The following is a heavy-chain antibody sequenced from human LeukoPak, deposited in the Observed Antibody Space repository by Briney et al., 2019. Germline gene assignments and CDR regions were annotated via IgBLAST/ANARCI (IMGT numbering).Heavy chain of an antibody. V-gene: IGHV3-33*01. CDR2: IWYDGSNK. D-gene: IGHD3-22*01. Sequence: PGGSLRLSCAASGFTFSSYGMHWVRQAPGKGLEWVAVIWYDGSNKYYADSVKGRFTISRDNSKNTLYLQMNSLRAEDTAVYYCARDQGVVVITHNFDYWGQGTLVTVSS. J-gene: IGHJ4*02. CDR1: GFTFSSYG. CDR3: ARDQGVVVITHNFDY.